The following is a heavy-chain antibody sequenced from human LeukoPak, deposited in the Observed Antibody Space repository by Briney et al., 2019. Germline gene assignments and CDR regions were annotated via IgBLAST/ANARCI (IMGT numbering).Heavy chain of an antibody. V-gene: IGHV1-69*06. D-gene: IGHD2-2*01. Sequence: ASVKVSCKASGGTFSSYAISWVRQAPGQGLEWMGGIIPIFGTASYAQKFQGRVTITADKSTSTAYMELSSLRSEDTAVYYCARGVLNPQLYGYWGQGTLVTVSS. J-gene: IGHJ4*02. CDR1: GGTFSSYA. CDR3: ARGVLNPQLYGY. CDR2: IIPIFGTA.